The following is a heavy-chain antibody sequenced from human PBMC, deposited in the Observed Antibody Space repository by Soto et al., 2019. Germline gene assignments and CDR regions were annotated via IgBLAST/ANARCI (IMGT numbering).Heavy chain of an antibody. Sequence: QVQLQESGPGLVKTSETLSLTCTVTGGSLSGYYWMWIRQPPGKGLEWMGYIYYSGGTNYNPSLQSRVTMSVDTSKNQFSLKRSSVPAADTAVYYCARESPGAGHFDYWGQGTLVTVSS. D-gene: IGHD1-26*01. CDR2: IYYSGGT. CDR1: GGSLSGYY. V-gene: IGHV4-59*01. J-gene: IGHJ4*02. CDR3: ARESPGAGHFDY.